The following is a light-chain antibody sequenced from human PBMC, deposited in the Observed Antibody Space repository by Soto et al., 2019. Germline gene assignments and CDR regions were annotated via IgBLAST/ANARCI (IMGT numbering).Light chain of an antibody. CDR2: GAS. V-gene: IGKV3-15*01. J-gene: IGKJ1*01. CDR1: QSVNNN. Sequence: EIVMTQSPATLSVSPGERVTFSCRASQSVNNNLAWYQHKPGQSPRLLINGASTRATAVPARFSGSGAGTEFTLTISSLQPEDLALYYCHQYKNWPPTFGPGTKVEIK. CDR3: HQYKNWPPT.